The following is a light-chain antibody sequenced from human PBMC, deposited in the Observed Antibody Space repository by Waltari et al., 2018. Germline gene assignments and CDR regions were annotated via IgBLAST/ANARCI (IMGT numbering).Light chain of an antibody. CDR3: QQSYSSPYT. V-gene: IGKV1-39*01. CDR1: QSISNF. J-gene: IGKJ2*01. Sequence: DIQMTQSPSSLSASVGDKVTITCRTSQSISNFLNWYQQKSGEAPKLLIYSASNLRSGVPSRFTGSGSGTDFTLTISGLQPEEFASYFCQQSYSSPYTFGQGTKLDIK. CDR2: SAS.